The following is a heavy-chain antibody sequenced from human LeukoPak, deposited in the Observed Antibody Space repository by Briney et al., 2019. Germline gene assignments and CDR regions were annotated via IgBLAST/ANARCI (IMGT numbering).Heavy chain of an antibody. CDR3: ATGQVWGSYYY. CDR1: GGAFSSYA. J-gene: IGHJ4*02. V-gene: IGHV1-69*05. Sequence: SVKVSCKASGGAFSSYAISWVRQAPGQGLEWMGRIIPIFGTANYAQKFQGRVTITTDESTSTAYMELSSLRSEDTAVYYCATGQVWGSYYYWGQGTLVTVSS. CDR2: IIPIFGTA. D-gene: IGHD3-16*01.